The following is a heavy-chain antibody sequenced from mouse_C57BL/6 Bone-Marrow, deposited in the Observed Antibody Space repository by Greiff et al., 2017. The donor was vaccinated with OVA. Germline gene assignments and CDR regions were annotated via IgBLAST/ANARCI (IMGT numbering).Heavy chain of an antibody. Sequence: EVQLQQSGAELVRPGASVKLSCTASGFNIKDYYMHWVKQRPEQGLEWIGWIDPENGDTEYASKFKGKATITADTSSNTAYLQLSSLTSEDTAVYYCTTGLVRSWGFAYWGQGTLVTVSA. J-gene: IGHJ3*01. CDR3: TTGLVRSWGFAY. D-gene: IGHD1-1*01. CDR1: GFNIKDYY. V-gene: IGHV14-4*01. CDR2: IDPENGDT.